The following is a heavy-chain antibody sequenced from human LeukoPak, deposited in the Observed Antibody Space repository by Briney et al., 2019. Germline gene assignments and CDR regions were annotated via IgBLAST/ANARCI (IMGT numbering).Heavy chain of an antibody. V-gene: IGHV3-23*01. CDR2: IGGSGGST. J-gene: IGHJ4*02. CDR3: AKDFSGYTVTTSLDY. Sequence: GGSLRLSCVASGFTFRSYAMSWVRQAPGKGLEWVSDIGGSGGSTNFADSVKGRFTISRDNSKNTLYLQMNSLRAEDTAVYYCAKDFSGYTVTTSLDYWGQGTLVTVSS. CDR1: GFTFRSYA. D-gene: IGHD4-17*01.